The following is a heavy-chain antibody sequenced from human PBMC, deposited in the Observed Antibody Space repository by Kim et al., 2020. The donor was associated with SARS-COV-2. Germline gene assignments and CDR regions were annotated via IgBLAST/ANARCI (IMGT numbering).Heavy chain of an antibody. Sequence: GGSLRLSCAASGFTFSSYAMSWVRQAPGKGLEWVSAISGSGGSTYYADSVKGRFTISRDNSKNTLYLQMNSLRAEDTAVYYCAKGRRGLRIVVVAATSADYWGQGTLVTVSS. CDR3: AKGRRGLRIVVVAATSADY. CDR2: ISGSGGST. CDR1: GFTFSSYA. D-gene: IGHD2-15*01. V-gene: IGHV3-23*01. J-gene: IGHJ4*02.